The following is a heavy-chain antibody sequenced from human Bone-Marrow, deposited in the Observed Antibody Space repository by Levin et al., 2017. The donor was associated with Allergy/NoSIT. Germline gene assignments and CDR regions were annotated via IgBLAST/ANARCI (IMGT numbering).Heavy chain of an antibody. Sequence: GGSLRLSCAASEFTFRNYWMHWVRQAPGKGLVWVSRINGDGSSTNYADSVKGRFTISRDNAKNTVYLQMDSLRVEDTAVYFCARGYYDTSAYTLFWGQGTLVTVSS. D-gene: IGHD3-22*01. V-gene: IGHV3-74*01. J-gene: IGHJ4*02. CDR2: INGDGSST. CDR1: EFTFRNYW. CDR3: ARGYYDTSAYTLF.